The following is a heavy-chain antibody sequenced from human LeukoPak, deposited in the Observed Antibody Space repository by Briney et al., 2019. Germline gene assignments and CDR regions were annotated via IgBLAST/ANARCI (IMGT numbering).Heavy chain of an antibody. Sequence: GGSLRLSCAASGFTFSSYSMNWVRQAPGKGLEWVSSISSSSSYIYYADSVEGRFTISRDNAKNSLYLQMNSLRAEDTAVYYCARVDYGDYVDAFDIWGQGTMVTVSS. CDR2: ISSSSSYI. J-gene: IGHJ3*02. V-gene: IGHV3-21*01. CDR3: ARVDYGDYVDAFDI. CDR1: GFTFSSYS. D-gene: IGHD4-17*01.